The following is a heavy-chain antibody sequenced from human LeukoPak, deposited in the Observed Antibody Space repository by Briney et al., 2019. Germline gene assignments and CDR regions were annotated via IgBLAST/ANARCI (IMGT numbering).Heavy chain of an antibody. Sequence: SGGSLRLSCAASGFTFDGYAMHWVRQAPGKGLEWVSLISWDGGSTYYADSVKGRFTISRDNSKNSLYLQMNSLRAEDTALYYCAKDQYYYDSSGYYSWGQGTLVTVSS. V-gene: IGHV3-43D*04. CDR1: GFTFDGYA. J-gene: IGHJ4*02. CDR2: ISWDGGST. CDR3: AKDQYYYDSSGYYS. D-gene: IGHD3-22*01.